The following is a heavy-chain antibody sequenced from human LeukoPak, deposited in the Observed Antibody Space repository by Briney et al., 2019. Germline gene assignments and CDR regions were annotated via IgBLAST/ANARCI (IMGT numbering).Heavy chain of an antibody. J-gene: IGHJ5*02. CDR2: IKQDGSEK. Sequence: GESLRLSCAASGFTFSSYWMSWVRQAPGKGLEWVANIKQDGSEKYYVDSVKGRFTISRDNAKNSLYLQMNSLRAEDTAVYYCARRGYYGSGSYWENWFDPWGQGTLVTVSS. CDR3: ARRGYYGSGSYWENWFDP. V-gene: IGHV3-7*01. D-gene: IGHD3-10*01. CDR1: GFTFSSYW.